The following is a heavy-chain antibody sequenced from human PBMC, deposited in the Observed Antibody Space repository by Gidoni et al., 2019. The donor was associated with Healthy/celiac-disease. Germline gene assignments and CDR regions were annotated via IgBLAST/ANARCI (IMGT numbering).Heavy chain of an antibody. CDR1: GFIFSSYS. Sequence: EVQLVESGGGLEQPGWSLRLSCAAYGFIFSSYSMNWVRQAPGKGLEWVSYISSSSSTIYYADSVKGRFTISRDNAKKSLYLQMNSLRDEDTAVYYCARGWELPFDAFDIWGQGTMVTVSS. V-gene: IGHV3-48*02. CDR3: ARGWELPFDAFDI. D-gene: IGHD1-26*01. J-gene: IGHJ3*02. CDR2: ISSSSSTI.